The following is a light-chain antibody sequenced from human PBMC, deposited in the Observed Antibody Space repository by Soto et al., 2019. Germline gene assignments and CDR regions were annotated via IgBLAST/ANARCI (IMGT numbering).Light chain of an antibody. CDR2: EVN. CDR1: SSDVDDYNY. J-gene: IGLJ2*01. Sequence: QSALTQPPSASGSPGPSVTISCTGTSSDVDDYNYVSWYQQHPGKAPKLIIYEVNVRPSGVPDRFSGSKSGNTASLTVSGLQAEDEADYYCSSSAGSNNLGVFGGGTQLTVL. V-gene: IGLV2-8*01. CDR3: SSSAGSNNLGV.